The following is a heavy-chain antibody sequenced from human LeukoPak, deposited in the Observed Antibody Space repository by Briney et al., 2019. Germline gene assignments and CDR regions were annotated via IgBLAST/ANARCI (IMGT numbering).Heavy chain of an antibody. CDR3: ARQYCSSTSCSYYFDY. CDR2: IYTSGST. CDR1: GGSISSFY. D-gene: IGHD2-2*01. V-gene: IGHV4-4*07. J-gene: IGHJ4*02. Sequence: SETLSLTCTVSGGSISSFYWSWIRQPAGKGLEWIGRIYTSGSTNYNPSLGSRVTMSVDTSKNQFSLKLSSVTAADTAVYYCARQYCSSTSCSYYFDYWGQGTLVTVSS.